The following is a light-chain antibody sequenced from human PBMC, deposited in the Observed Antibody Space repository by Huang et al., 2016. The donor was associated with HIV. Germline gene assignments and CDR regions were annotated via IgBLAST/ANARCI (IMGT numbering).Light chain of an antibody. CDR3: MQASHGAAT. J-gene: IGKJ1*01. CDR1: QSLVYGDGNIY. Sequence: DVLLTQSPLSLPVTLGQPAFITCKSNQSLVYGDGNIYLNWFHQRRGHSPRRLSYKLSNRDSGVPDRFSAGGSGTDFTLWISEVEAEDVGDYYCMQASHGAATFGQGTRVDIK. CDR2: KLS. V-gene: IGKV2-30*01.